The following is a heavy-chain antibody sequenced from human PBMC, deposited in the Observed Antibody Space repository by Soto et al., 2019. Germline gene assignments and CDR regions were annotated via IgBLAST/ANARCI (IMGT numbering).Heavy chain of an antibody. J-gene: IGHJ4*02. D-gene: IGHD6-6*01. Sequence: AAVKVSCKASGYTFTSYGISWVRQAPGQGLEWMGWISGHNGKTNYEQKFQGRVTMTTDTSTSTAYMELRGLRSDDTAVYYCARDVFRDIAVRRAFDYWGQGTLVTVSS. CDR3: ARDVFRDIAVRRAFDY. CDR2: ISGHNGKT. CDR1: GYTFTSYG. V-gene: IGHV1-18*04.